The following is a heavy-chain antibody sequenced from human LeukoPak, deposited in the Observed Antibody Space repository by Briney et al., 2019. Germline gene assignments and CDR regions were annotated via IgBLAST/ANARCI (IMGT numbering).Heavy chain of an antibody. CDR1: GFTFSDYR. D-gene: IGHD5-24*01. CDR2: IGDRSFI. CDR3: ARAGRPMAIYPDFDF. Sequence: GGSLRLSCAASGFTFSDYRMNWVRRAPGKGPEWISTIGDRSFIYYADSVKGRFTISRDNAKNSLYLQMDSLRAEDTAIYYCARAGRPMAIYPDFDFWGQGTLVTVSS. J-gene: IGHJ4*02. V-gene: IGHV3-69-1*01.